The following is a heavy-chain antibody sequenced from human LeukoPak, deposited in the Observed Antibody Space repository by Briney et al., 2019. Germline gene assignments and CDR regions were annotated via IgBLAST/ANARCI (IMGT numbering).Heavy chain of an antibody. D-gene: IGHD6-19*01. CDR2: IYNSGST. CDR1: GGSTSSYY. J-gene: IGHJ4*02. CDR3: ARDVAVAGTRVLDY. Sequence: SEILSLTCTVSGGSTSSYYWSWIRQPPGKGLEWIGYIYNSGSTNYNPSLKSRVTISVGTSKNQFSLKLSSVTAADTAVYYCARDVAVAGTRVLDYWGQGTLVTVSS. V-gene: IGHV4-59*01.